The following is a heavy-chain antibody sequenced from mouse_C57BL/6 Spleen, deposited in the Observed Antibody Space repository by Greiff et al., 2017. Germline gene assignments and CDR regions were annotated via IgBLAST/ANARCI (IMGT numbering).Heavy chain of an antibody. J-gene: IGHJ1*03. D-gene: IGHD3-1*01. CDR3: ARSGSV. CDR2: INPGSGGT. Sequence: QVQLQQSGAELVRPGTSVKVSCKASGYAFTNYLIEWVKQRPGQGLEWIGVINPGSGGTNYNEKFKGKATLTADKSSSTAYMQLSSLTSEDSAVYFCARSGSVWGTGTTVTVSS. CDR1: GYAFTNYL. V-gene: IGHV1-54*01.